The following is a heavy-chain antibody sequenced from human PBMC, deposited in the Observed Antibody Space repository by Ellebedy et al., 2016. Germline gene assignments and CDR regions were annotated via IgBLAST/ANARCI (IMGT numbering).Heavy chain of an antibody. V-gene: IGHV3-7*03. CDR3: ARDGRSVVVGAANL. Sequence: GESLKISXLASDFTFSAYYMSWVRQAPGKGLEWVANINQDGSEKYYVDSVKGRFTISRDNAKNSLYLQMDTLRAEDTAVYYCARDGRSVVVGAANLWGQGTLVTVSS. D-gene: IGHD2-15*01. CDR1: DFTFSAYY. J-gene: IGHJ4*02. CDR2: INQDGSEK.